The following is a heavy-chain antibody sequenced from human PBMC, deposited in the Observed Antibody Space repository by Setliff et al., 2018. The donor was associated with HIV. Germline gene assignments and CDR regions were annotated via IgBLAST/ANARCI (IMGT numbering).Heavy chain of an antibody. CDR1: GGTLNSYA. D-gene: IGHD4-4*01. J-gene: IGHJ3*02. CDR2: IIPIFGTA. CDR3: ARDRSNYVGLDAFDI. Sequence: ASVKVSCKTSGGTLNSYAISWVRQAPGQGLEWMGGIIPIFGTANYAQKFQGRVTITADESTSTAYMELTGLRSEDTAVYYCARDRSNYVGLDAFDIWGQGTMVTVSS. V-gene: IGHV1-69*13.